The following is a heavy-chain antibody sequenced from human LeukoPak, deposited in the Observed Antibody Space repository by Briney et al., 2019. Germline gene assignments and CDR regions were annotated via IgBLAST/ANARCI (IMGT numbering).Heavy chain of an antibody. CDR3: VRASEGPYYFDY. CDR2: ISSSSSYI. Sequence: GGSLRPSCAASGFTFSSYSMNWVRQAPGKGLEWVSSISSSSSYIYYADSVKGRFTISRDNAKNSLYLQMNSLRAEDTAVYYCVRASEGPYYFDYWGQGTLVTVSS. J-gene: IGHJ4*02. CDR1: GFTFSSYS. V-gene: IGHV3-21*01.